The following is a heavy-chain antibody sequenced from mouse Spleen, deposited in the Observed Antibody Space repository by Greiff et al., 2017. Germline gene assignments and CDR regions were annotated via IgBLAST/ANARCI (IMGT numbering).Heavy chain of an antibody. J-gene: IGHJ2*01. CDR1: GFTFSSYY. CDR3: ARGRLLWLRPLFDY. V-gene: IGHV5-9*04. Sequence: EVKLMESGGGLVKLGGSLKLSCAASGFTFSSYYMSWVRQTPGKRLEWVATISSGGGSTYYPDSLKGRFTISRDNAKNTLYLQMSSLNSEDTAVYYCARGRLLWLRPLFDYWGQGTTLTVSS. D-gene: IGHD2-2*01. CDR2: ISSGGGST.